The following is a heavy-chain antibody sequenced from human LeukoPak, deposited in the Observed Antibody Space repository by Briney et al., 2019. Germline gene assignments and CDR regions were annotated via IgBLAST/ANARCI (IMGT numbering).Heavy chain of an antibody. CDR1: GFAFSSYA. Sequence: PGTSLRLSCAASGFAFSSYAMHWVRQAPGKGLEWVSFIRYDGSNKYYADSVKGRFTISRDNSKNTLYVQMNSLRADDTAVYYCANEEAGDIAGVPAVTGHWGQGTLVTVSS. CDR3: ANEEAGDIAGVPAVTGH. V-gene: IGHV3-30*04. J-gene: IGHJ4*02. CDR2: IRYDGSNK. D-gene: IGHD2-2*01.